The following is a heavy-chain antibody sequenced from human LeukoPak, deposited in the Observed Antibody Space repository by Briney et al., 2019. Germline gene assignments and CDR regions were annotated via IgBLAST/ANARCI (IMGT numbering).Heavy chain of an antibody. Sequence: GGSLRLSCAASGFTFSNFWMYWVRQPPGKGLVWVSRISSDGSNTNYADSVKGRFTISRDNAKNTLYLQMDSLRAEDTAVYYCARVGEYDSFDYWGQGTLVTVSS. CDR1: GFTFSNFW. J-gene: IGHJ4*02. D-gene: IGHD2/OR15-2a*01. CDR3: ARVGEYDSFDY. V-gene: IGHV3-74*01. CDR2: ISSDGSNT.